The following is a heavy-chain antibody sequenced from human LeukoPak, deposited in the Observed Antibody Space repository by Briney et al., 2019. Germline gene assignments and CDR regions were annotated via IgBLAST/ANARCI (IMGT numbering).Heavy chain of an antibody. CDR3: ASSYYYGFIDY. Sequence: PGGSLRLSCAASGFTVSSNYMSWVRQAPGKGLEWVPVIYSGGSTYYADSVKGRFTISRDNTKNTLYLQMNSLRAEDTAVYYCASSYYYGFIDYWGQGTLVTVSS. J-gene: IGHJ4*02. D-gene: IGHD3-10*01. CDR2: IYSGGST. V-gene: IGHV3-66*01. CDR1: GFTVSSNY.